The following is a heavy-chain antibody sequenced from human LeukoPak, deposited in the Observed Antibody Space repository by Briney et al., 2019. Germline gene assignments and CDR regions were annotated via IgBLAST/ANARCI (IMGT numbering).Heavy chain of an antibody. J-gene: IGHJ4*02. CDR1: GFTFSSYE. CDR2: ISSSGSTI. Sequence: GGSLRLSCAASGFTFSSYEMNWVRQAPGKGLEWVSYISSSGSTIYYADSVKGRFTISRDNAKNSLYLQMNSLRAEDTAVYYRAREGEYDSVDYWGQGTLVTVSS. CDR3: AREGEYDSVDY. V-gene: IGHV3-48*03. D-gene: IGHD3-3*01.